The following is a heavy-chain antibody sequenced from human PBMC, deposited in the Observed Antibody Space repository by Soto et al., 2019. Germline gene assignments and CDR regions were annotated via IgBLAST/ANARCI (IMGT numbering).Heavy chain of an antibody. D-gene: IGHD3-10*01. CDR2: ISSSSSTI. Sequence: GGSLRLSCAASGFTFSSYSMNWVRQAPGKGLEWVSYISSSSSTIYYADSVKGRFTISRDNAKNSLYLQMNSLRDEDTAVYYCARGPHPPLRVYYFDYWGQGTLVTVSS. J-gene: IGHJ4*02. CDR1: GFTFSSYS. CDR3: ARGPHPPLRVYYFDY. V-gene: IGHV3-48*02.